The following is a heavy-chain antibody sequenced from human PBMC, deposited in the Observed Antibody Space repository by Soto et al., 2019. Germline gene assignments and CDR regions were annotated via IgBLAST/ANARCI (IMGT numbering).Heavy chain of an antibody. D-gene: IGHD6-19*01. J-gene: IGHJ5*02. Sequence: EVQLVESGGGLVKPGGSLRLSCAASGFTFSSYYMHWVRQAPGKGLEWVSSISGSSGYKYYADSVKGRFTISRDNAKKSLYLQMNSLSAADTAVYYCARDRVVALTVDWFDPWGQGTLVSGSS. CDR2: ISGSSGYK. V-gene: IGHV3-21*01. CDR1: GFTFSSYY. CDR3: ARDRVVALTVDWFDP.